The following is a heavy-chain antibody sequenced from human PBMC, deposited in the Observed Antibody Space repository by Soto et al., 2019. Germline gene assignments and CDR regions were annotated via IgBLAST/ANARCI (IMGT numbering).Heavy chain of an antibody. CDR3: ARGGVVPAATLGY. Sequence: SETLSLTCTVSGGSISSSSYYWGWIRQPPGKGLEWIGYIYYSGSTNYNPSLKSRVTISVDTSKNQFSLKLSSVTAADTAVYYCARGGVVPAATLGYWGQGTLVTVSS. D-gene: IGHD2-2*01. CDR2: IYYSGST. CDR1: GGSISSSSYY. V-gene: IGHV4-61*05. J-gene: IGHJ4*02.